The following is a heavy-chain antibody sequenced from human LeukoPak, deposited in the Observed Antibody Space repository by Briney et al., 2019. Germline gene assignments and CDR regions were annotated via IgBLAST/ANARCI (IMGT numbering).Heavy chain of an antibody. Sequence: SQTLSLTCTVSGGSISSGGYYWSWVRQHPEEGLEWIGYIYYSGTAYYNPSLKSRVTMSVDTSKNQFSLKLDSVTAADTAVYYCARFSNDHGVKFDYWGQGTLVTVSS. V-gene: IGHV4-31*03. CDR2: IYYSGTA. J-gene: IGHJ4*02. D-gene: IGHD4-17*01. CDR3: ARFSNDHGVKFDY. CDR1: GGSISSGGYY.